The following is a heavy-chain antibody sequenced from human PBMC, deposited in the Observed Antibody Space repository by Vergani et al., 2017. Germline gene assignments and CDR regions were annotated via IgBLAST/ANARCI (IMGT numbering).Heavy chain of an antibody. Sequence: QVQLQESGPGLVKPSETLSLTCAVSGFSIDNGYYWDWIRQPPGKGLEWIGRFSTSGSANYNPSLKSRVTMSVDRSKNEFSLRLSSVTAADTAVYYCARQKDYYMDVWGKGATVTVS. J-gene: IGHJ6*03. V-gene: IGHV4-38-2*01. CDR3: ARQKDYYMDV. CDR2: FSTSGSA. CDR1: GFSIDNGYY.